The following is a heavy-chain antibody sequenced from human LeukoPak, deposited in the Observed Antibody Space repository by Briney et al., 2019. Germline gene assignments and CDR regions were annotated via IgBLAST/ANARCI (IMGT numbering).Heavy chain of an antibody. V-gene: IGHV3-21*01. CDR1: GFTFNKYN. J-gene: IGHJ4*02. CDR3: ATMPPSGAHNSLDH. D-gene: IGHD2-2*01. Sequence: PGGSPRLSCAASGFTFNKYNMNWVRQAPGKGLEWVSSISSSSSYIYYADSVKGRFTISRDNAKNSLYLQMNSLGAEDTAVYYCATMPPSGAHNSLDHWGQGTLVTVSS. CDR2: ISSSSSYI.